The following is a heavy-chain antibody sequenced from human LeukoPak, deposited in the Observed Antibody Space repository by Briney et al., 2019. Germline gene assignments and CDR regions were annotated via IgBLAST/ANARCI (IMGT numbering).Heavy chain of an antibody. CDR1: GGSISSYY. J-gene: IGHJ4*02. CDR2: IYTSGST. D-gene: IGHD3-22*01. V-gene: IGHV4-4*07. CDR3: ARDRYYYDSSGYYYFDY. Sequence: PSETLSLTCTASGGSISSYYWSWIRQPAGKGLEWIGRIYTSGSTNYNPSLKSRVAMSVDTSKNQFSLKLSSVTAADTAVYYCARDRYYYDSSGYYYFDYWGQGTLVTVSS.